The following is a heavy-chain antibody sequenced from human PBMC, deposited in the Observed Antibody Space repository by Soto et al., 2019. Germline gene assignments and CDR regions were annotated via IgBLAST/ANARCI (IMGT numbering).Heavy chain of an antibody. D-gene: IGHD4-17*01. V-gene: IGHV1-18*01. J-gene: IGHJ4*01. CDR3: ARHDYGGRNSPGYFDY. CDR2: ISAYNGNT. Sequence: QVQLVQSGAEVKKPGASVKVSCKASGYTFTSYGITWVRQAPGQGLEWMGWISAYNGNTNYAQKLHGRVTMTTDTSTSTAYMELRSLRSDDTAVYYCARHDYGGRNSPGYFDYWGHGTLVTVSS. CDR1: GYTFTSYG.